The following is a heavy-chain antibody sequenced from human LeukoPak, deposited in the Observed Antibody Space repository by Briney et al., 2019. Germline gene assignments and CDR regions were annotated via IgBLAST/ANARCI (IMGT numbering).Heavy chain of an antibody. CDR2: IYHSGSN. CDR1: DYSISRAYY. D-gene: IGHD2-21*02. J-gene: IGHJ4*02. CDR3: ARDQAYCGGDCYFDF. V-gene: IGHV4-38-2*02. Sequence: SETLSLTCAVSDYSISRAYYWGWIRQPPGTGLEGIGSIYHSGSNEDNPSLKSRVTRAVDTSKNQFSLKLRSVNAADTAVYYCARDQAYCGGDCYFDFWGQGTLVTASS.